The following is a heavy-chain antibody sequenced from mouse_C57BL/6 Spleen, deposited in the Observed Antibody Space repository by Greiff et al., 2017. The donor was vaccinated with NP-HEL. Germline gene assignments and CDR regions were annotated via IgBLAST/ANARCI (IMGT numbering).Heavy chain of an antibody. Sequence: EVQRVESGGGLVKPGGSLKLSCAASGFTFSDYGMHWVRQAPEKGLEWVAYISSGSSTIYYADTVKGRFTISRDNAKNTLFLQMTSLRSEDTAMYYCARRDYYGNFAYWGQGTLVTVSA. CDR3: ARRDYYGNFAY. J-gene: IGHJ3*01. CDR2: ISSGSSTI. CDR1: GFTFSDYG. D-gene: IGHD2-1*01. V-gene: IGHV5-17*01.